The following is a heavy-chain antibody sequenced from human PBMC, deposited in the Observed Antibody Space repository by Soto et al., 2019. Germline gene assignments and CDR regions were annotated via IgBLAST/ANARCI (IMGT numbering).Heavy chain of an antibody. CDR2: INPNSGGT. Sequence: ASVKVSCKASGYTFSGFYMHWVRQAPGQGLEWMGWINPNSGGTKSAEKFQGRVTMTRDTSISTAYMELSRLTSDDTAVYYCTSAAVTGTAGLDFWGQGTQVTVSS. CDR3: TSAAVTGTAGLDF. J-gene: IGHJ4*02. CDR1: GYTFSGFY. D-gene: IGHD6-19*01. V-gene: IGHV1-2*02.